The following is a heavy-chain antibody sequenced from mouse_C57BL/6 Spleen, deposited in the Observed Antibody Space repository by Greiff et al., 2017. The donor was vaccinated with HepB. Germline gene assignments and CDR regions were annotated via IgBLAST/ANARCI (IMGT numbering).Heavy chain of an antibody. Sequence: QVQLKQPGAELVRPGTSVKLSCKASGYTFTSYWMHRVKQRPGQGLEWIGVIDPSDCYTIYNQKFKGKATLTVDTSSSTAYMQLSSLTSEDSAVYYCARRNGSYYSNFWYFDVWGTGTTVTVSS. J-gene: IGHJ1*03. D-gene: IGHD2-5*01. CDR3: ARRNGSYYSNFWYFDV. CDR2: IDPSDCYT. V-gene: IGHV1-59*01. CDR1: GYTFTSYW.